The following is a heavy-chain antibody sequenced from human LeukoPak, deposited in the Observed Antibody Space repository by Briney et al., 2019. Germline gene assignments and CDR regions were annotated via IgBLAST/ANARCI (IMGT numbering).Heavy chain of an antibody. CDR3: ARDSIGFAFDI. V-gene: IGHV4-34*01. J-gene: IGHJ3*02. CDR2: INHSGST. D-gene: IGHD3-22*01. Sequence: PSETLSLTCAVYGGSFSGYYWSWIRQPPGKGLEWIGEINHSGSTNYNPSLKSRVTISVDTSKNQFSLKLSSVTAADTAVYYCARDSIGFAFDIWGQGTMVTVSS. CDR1: GGSFSGYY.